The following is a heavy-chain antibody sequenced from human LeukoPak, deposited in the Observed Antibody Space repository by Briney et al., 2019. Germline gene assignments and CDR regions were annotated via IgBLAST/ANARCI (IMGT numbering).Heavy chain of an antibody. J-gene: IGHJ4*02. CDR1: GFTFSNYW. D-gene: IGHD3/OR15-3a*01. V-gene: IGHV3-23*01. CDR3: AKDLSSGTGRGFDY. CDR2: ISGSGGST. Sequence: GGSLRLSCAASGFTFSNYWMHWVRQAPGKGLEWVSGISGSGGSTNYADSVKGRFTTQRDNSKNTLYLNMNSLRAEDTAQYYCAKDLSSGTGRGFDYWGQGTLVSVSS.